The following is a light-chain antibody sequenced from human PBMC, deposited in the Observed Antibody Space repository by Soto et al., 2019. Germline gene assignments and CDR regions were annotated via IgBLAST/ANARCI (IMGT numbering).Light chain of an antibody. J-gene: IGLJ3*02. CDR2: VGTGGIVG. CDR3: GQTMAVGATSCWV. Sequence: QPVLTQPPSASASLGASVTLTCTLSSVYSNYKVDWYQQRPGKGPRFVMRVGTGGIVGSKGDGIPDRFSVLGSGLNRYLTIKNIQEEDESDYHCGQTMAVGATSCWVFGGGTKLTVL. CDR1: SVYSNYK. V-gene: IGLV9-49*01.